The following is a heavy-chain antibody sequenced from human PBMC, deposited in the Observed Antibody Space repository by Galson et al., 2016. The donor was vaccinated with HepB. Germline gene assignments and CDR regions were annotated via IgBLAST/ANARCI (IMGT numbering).Heavy chain of an antibody. CDR1: GFTFGTFD. CDR2: ISYHGSIN. D-gene: IGHD4-17*01. Sequence: CAASGFTFGTFDMHWVRQAPGQGLQWVAVISYHGSINFYLDSVKGRFTISRDNSKNTLYLEMNSLRPEDTAIYYCAKDAGTYGSFYGMDVWGQGTTVTVSS. V-gene: IGHV3-30*18. J-gene: IGHJ6*02. CDR3: AKDAGTYGSFYGMDV.